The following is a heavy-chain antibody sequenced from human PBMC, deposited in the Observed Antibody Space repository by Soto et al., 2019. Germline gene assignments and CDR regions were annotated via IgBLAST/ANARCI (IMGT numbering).Heavy chain of an antibody. D-gene: IGHD6-6*01. Sequence: SVKVSCKASGGTFSSYAISWVRQAPGQGLEWMGGIIPIFGTADYAQKFQGRVTITADESTSTAYMELSSLRSEDTAVYYCARAGIAARPYYYYGMDVWGQGTTVTVSS. CDR3: ARAGIAARPYYYYGMDV. V-gene: IGHV1-69*13. CDR2: IIPIFGTA. CDR1: GGTFSSYA. J-gene: IGHJ6*02.